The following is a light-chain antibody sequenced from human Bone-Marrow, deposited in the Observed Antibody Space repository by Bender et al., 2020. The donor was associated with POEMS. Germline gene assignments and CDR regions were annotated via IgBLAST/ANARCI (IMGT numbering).Light chain of an antibody. CDR1: SSDVGGYNY. CDR2: DVS. V-gene: IGLV2-14*03. CDR3: CSYAGSSTLV. J-gene: IGLJ2*01. Sequence: QSALTQPASMSGSPGQSITISCTGTSSDVGGYNYVSWYQQHPGKAPKLMIYDVSNRPSGISNRFSGSGSGNTASLTISGLQAEDEADYYCCSYAGSSTLVFGGGTKLTVL.